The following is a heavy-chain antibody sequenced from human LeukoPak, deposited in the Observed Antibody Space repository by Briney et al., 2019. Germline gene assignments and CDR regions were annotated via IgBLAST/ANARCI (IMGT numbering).Heavy chain of an antibody. J-gene: IGHJ3*02. CDR3: ARDLSGTGGFDI. Sequence: GGSLRLSCVASGFTFSSYWMTWVRQAPGKGLESVAEIKQGGGDKYYVDSVRGRFTISRDNAKNSLFLQMDSLRAEDTAVYYCARDLSGTGGFDIWGQGTMVTVSS. V-gene: IGHV3-7*04. D-gene: IGHD3-10*01. CDR2: IKQGGGDK. CDR1: GFTFSSYW.